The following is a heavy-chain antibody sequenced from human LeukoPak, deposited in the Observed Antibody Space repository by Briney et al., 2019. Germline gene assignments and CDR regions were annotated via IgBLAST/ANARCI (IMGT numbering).Heavy chain of an antibody. D-gene: IGHD3-16*02. J-gene: IGHJ4*02. CDR3: ARDQRDYDYVWGSYRYNRVDY. CDR1: GGSIATYY. V-gene: IGHV4-59*13. Sequence: SETLSLTCSVSGGSIATYYWSWIRQFPGKGLEWIGYIYYNGRTDYNPSRKSRVTISVDTSLNQISLEVTSVTPADTAFYYCARDQRDYDYVWGSYRYNRVDYWGQGTLVTASS. CDR2: IYYNGRT.